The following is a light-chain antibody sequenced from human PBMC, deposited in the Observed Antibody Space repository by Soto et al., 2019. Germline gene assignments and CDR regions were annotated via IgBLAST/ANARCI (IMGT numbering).Light chain of an antibody. CDR2: DGS. J-gene: IGLJ1*01. CDR1: SSDVGGYNY. CDR3: GSYTISSTLYV. Sequence: QSVLTQPASVSGSPGQSITISCTGTSSDVGGYNYVSWYQQHPGKAPKLMIYDGSNRPSGVSHRFSGSKSGNTASLTISGLQAEDEADYYCGSYTISSTLYVFGTGTKLTVL. V-gene: IGLV2-14*01.